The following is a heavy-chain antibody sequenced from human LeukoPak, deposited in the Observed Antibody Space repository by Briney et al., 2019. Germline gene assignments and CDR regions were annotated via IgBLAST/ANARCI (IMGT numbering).Heavy chain of an antibody. CDR1: GYTFTSYA. D-gene: IGHD1-26*01. V-gene: IGHV7-4-1*02. CDR2: INTNTGNP. Sequence: ASVKVSCKASGYTFTSYAMKWVRQAPGQGLEWMGRINTNTGNPTYAQGFTGRFVFSLDTSVSTAYLQISSLKAEDTAVYYCARVVVVGATKTFDYWGQGTLVTVSS. CDR3: ARVVVVGATKTFDY. J-gene: IGHJ4*02.